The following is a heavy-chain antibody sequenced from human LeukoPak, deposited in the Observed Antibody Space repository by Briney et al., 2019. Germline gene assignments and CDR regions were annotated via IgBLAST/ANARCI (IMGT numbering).Heavy chain of an antibody. Sequence: PGGSLRLSCAASGFTFSSSWMGWVRQAPGKGLEWVANIKHDGGEEYYMDSVKGRFTISRDNAKNSLYLQMSSLRAEDTAVYYCARVSRDYSSSSRGWFDPWGQGTLVTVSS. D-gene: IGHD6-6*01. J-gene: IGHJ5*02. CDR3: ARVSRDYSSSSRGWFDP. CDR2: IKHDGGEE. CDR1: GFTFSSSW. V-gene: IGHV3-7*01.